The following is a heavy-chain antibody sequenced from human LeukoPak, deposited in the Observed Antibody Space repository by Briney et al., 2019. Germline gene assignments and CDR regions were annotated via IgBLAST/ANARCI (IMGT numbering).Heavy chain of an antibody. J-gene: IGHJ5*02. V-gene: IGHV1-2*02. Sequence: ASVKVSCKASGYAFTGYYMHWVRQAPGQGLEWMGWINRNSGGTNYAQKFQGRVTMTRDTSISTAYMELSWLRSDDTAVYYCARGLYYEQQLVTDSGWFDPWGQGTLVTVSS. CDR2: INRNSGGT. CDR1: GYAFTGYY. D-gene: IGHD6-13*01. CDR3: ARGLYYEQQLVTDSGWFDP.